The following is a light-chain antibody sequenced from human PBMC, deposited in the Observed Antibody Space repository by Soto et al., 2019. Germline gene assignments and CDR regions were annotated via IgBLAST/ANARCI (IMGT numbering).Light chain of an antibody. CDR2: EVN. CDR1: SSDVGGYNY. CDR3: SSYAGSNYPWV. V-gene: IGLV2-8*01. Sequence: QSALTQIPSASGSPGQSITISCTGTSSDVGGYNYVSWYQQHPGKAPKLMIYEVNKRPSGVPDRFSGSKSGNTASLTVSRLQPEDEANYYCSSYAGSNYPWVFGGGTKVTVL. J-gene: IGLJ3*02.